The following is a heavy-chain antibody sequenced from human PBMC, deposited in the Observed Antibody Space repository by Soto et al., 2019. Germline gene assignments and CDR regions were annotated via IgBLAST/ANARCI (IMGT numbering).Heavy chain of an antibody. CDR1: GGSIISGDYC. CDR2: IYYSGST. Sequence: PSVTMSLTCTVSGGSIISGDYCWSWIRQPPGKGLEWIGYIYYSGSTYYNPSLKSRVTISVDTSKNQFSLKLSSVTAADTAVYYCAVVVGYNWFAPWGQGTLVTAPQ. V-gene: IGHV4-30-4*01. D-gene: IGHD2-15*01. J-gene: IGHJ5*02. CDR3: AVVVGYNWFAP.